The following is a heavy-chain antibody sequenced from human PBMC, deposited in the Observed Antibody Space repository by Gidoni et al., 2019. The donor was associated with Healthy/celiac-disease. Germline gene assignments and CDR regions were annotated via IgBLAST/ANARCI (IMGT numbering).Heavy chain of an antibody. Sequence: EVQLVESGGGLVKPGGSLRLSCAASGFTFGSYSMNWVRQAPGKGLEWVSSISSSSSYIYYADSVKGRFTISRDNAKNSLYLQMNSLRAEDTAVYYCARDRGTGTTCAGYWGQGTLVTVSS. CDR2: ISSSSSYI. D-gene: IGHD1-7*01. CDR1: GFTFGSYS. CDR3: ARDRGTGTTCAGY. J-gene: IGHJ4*02. V-gene: IGHV3-21*01.